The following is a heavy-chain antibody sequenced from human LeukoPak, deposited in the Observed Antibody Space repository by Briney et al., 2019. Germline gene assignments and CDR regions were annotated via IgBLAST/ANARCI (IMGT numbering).Heavy chain of an antibody. J-gene: IGHJ5*02. V-gene: IGHV3-53*01. CDR3: ARESRSSWQTSWFDP. Sequence: GGSLRLSCAASGFTVSSNYMSWVRQAPGKGLEWVSVIYSGGSTYYADSVKGRFTISRDNSKNTLYLQMNSLRAEDTAVYYCARESRSSWQTSWFDPRGQGTLVTVSS. D-gene: IGHD6-13*01. CDR1: GFTVSSNY. CDR2: IYSGGST.